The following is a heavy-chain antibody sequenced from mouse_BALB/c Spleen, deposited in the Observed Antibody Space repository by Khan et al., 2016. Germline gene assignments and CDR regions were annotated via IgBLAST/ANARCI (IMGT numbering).Heavy chain of an antibody. J-gene: IGHJ2*01. CDR2: IYPGDGDT. CDR1: GYAFSIHW. CDR3: ARSGYGDDY. Sequence: QVTLKESGAELVRPGSSVKISCKASGYAFSIHWMNWVKQRPGQGLEWIGQIYPGDGDTDYNGKFKDKATLTADKSSSTAYMQLSSLTSEDSAVYFCARSGYGDDYWGQGTTLTVSA. D-gene: IGHD2-13*01. V-gene: IGHV1-80*01.